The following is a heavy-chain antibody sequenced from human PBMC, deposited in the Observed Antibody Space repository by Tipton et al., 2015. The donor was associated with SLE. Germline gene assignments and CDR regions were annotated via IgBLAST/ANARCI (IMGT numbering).Heavy chain of an antibody. CDR3: ARLTPWGYDY. V-gene: IGHV4-39*07. CDR1: GGSISSSCYY. Sequence: TLSLTCTVSGGSISSSCYYWGWIRQPPGKGLEWIGKINHSGSTNYNPSLKSRVTISVDTSKNHFSLSLISVTAADTAVYYCARLTPWGYDYWGPGMLVTVSS. D-gene: IGHD7-27*01. J-gene: IGHJ4*02. CDR2: INHSGST.